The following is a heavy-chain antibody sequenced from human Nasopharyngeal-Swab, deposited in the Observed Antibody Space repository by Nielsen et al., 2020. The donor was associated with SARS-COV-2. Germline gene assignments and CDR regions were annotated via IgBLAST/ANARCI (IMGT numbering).Heavy chain of an antibody. Sequence: WILQPPGKGLEWVGYVYYTGGTSYNPSLKSRVTISLDTSKKQFSLRLTSVTPADTAIYYCARMDAATDFWGQGTLVTVSS. CDR2: VYYTGGT. V-gene: IGHV4-59*08. CDR3: ARMDAATDF. J-gene: IGHJ4*02. D-gene: IGHD2-15*01.